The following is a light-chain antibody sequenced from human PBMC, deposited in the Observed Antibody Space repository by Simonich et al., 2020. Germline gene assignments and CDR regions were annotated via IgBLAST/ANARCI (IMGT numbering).Light chain of an antibody. V-gene: IGKV3-15*01. Sequence: EIVMTQSPATLSVSPGERATLSCRASQSVSSNLTWYQQKPGQAPRLLIYCASTRATGIPAMLSGSGSVTEFTLTISSLQSEDFAVYYCQQYNNWPPWTFGQGTKVEIK. CDR3: QQYNNWPPWT. J-gene: IGKJ1*01. CDR1: QSVSSN. CDR2: CAS.